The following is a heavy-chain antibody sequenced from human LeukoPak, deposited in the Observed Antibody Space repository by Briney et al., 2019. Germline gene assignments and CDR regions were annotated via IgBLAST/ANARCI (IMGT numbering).Heavy chain of an antibody. J-gene: IGHJ6*02. V-gene: IGHV1-58*01. D-gene: IGHD3-9*01. CDR3: AAGTLNYDILTGYYLEYYYSGMDV. CDR1: GFTFTSSA. CDR2: IVVHSGNT. Sequence: SVKVSCKASGFTFTSSAVQWVRQARGQRLEWIGWIVVHSGNTNYAQKFQERVTITRDMSTSTAYMELSSLRSEDTAVYYCAAGTLNYDILTGYYLEYYYSGMDVWGQGTTVTASS.